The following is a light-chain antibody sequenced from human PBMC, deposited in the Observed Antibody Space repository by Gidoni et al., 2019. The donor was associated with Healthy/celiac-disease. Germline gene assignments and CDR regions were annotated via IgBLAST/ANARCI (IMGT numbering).Light chain of an antibody. Sequence: DIQMTQSPSTLSASVGNRVTITCRASQSISSWLAWYQQKPGKAPKILIYKASSLESGVPSRFSGSGSGTEFTLTIRSLQPDDFATYYCQQYNSFPITFXHXTRLEIK. J-gene: IGKJ5*01. CDR1: QSISSW. CDR3: QQYNSFPIT. V-gene: IGKV1-5*03. CDR2: KAS.